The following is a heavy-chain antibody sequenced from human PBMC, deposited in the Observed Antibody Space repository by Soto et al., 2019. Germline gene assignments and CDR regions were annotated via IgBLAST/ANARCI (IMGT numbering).Heavy chain of an antibody. V-gene: IGHV1-3*01. Sequence: ASVKVSCKASGYTFTSYAMHWVRQAPGQRLEWMGWINARNGNTKYSQKFQGRVTITRDTSASTAYMELSSLRSEDTAVYYCARDLGGWSDYWGQGTLVTVSS. D-gene: IGHD2-15*01. CDR2: INARNGNT. J-gene: IGHJ4*02. CDR1: GYTFTSYA. CDR3: ARDLGGWSDY.